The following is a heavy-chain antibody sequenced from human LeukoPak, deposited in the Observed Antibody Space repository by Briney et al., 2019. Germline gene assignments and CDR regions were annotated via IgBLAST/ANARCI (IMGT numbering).Heavy chain of an antibody. D-gene: IGHD3-9*01. V-gene: IGHV3-74*01. CDR2: INSDGSST. J-gene: IGHJ4*02. Sequence: GGSLRLSCAASGFTFSSYWMHWVRQAPGKGLVWVSRINSDGSSTSYADSVKGRFTISRDNAKNTLYLQMNSLRAEDTAVYYCASQLRYLDPFDYWGQGTLVTVSS. CDR1: GFTFSSYW. CDR3: ASQLRYLDPFDY.